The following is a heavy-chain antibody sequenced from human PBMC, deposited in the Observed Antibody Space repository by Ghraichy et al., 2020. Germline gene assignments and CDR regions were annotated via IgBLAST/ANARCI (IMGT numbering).Heavy chain of an antibody. Sequence: ASVKVSCKASGYTFTDYYIHWIRQAPGQGLEWMGWINPNSGDTNSVQRFQGRVTMTSDTSISTAYMELSSLTSDDRAVYFCARLAGWGKNWFDSWGQGTLVTVSS. CDR2: INPNSGDT. CDR3: ARLAGWGKNWFDS. J-gene: IGHJ5*01. CDR1: GYTFTDYY. V-gene: IGHV1-2*02. D-gene: IGHD3-10*01.